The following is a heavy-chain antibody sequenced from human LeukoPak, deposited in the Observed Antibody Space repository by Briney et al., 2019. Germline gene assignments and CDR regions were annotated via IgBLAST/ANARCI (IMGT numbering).Heavy chain of an antibody. CDR2: IKSKTDGGTT. V-gene: IGHV3-15*01. D-gene: IGHD1-1*01. CDR3: NTTQGGTSFNAFDI. CDR1: GFTFSNAW. Sequence: GGSLRLSCAASGFTFSNAWMSWVRQAPGKGLEWVGRIKSKTDGGTTDYAAPGKGRFTISRDDSKNTLYLQMKRLKIEDTAIYYCNTTQGGTSFNAFDIWGQGTMGTVSS. J-gene: IGHJ3*02.